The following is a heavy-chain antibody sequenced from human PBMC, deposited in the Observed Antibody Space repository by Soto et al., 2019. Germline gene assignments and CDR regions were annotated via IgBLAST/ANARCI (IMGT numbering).Heavy chain of an antibody. D-gene: IGHD3-9*01. Sequence: QVQLEESGPGLVKPSETLARTCTVSGGSISSYYWSWIRQPPGKGLEWIGYIYYSGSTNYNPSLTSRVTISVDTSKNQCSLKLSSVTAADTAVYYCARVVRYYHIPTNVYRVQVDLV. J-gene: IGHJ4*02. CDR3: ARVVRYYHIPTNVY. V-gene: IGHV4-59*01. CDR2: IYYSGST. CDR1: GGSISSYY.